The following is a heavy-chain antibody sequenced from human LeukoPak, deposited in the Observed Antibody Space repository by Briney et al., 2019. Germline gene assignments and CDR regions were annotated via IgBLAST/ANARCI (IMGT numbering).Heavy chain of an antibody. D-gene: IGHD5-12*01. CDR1: GYTFTSYY. J-gene: IGHJ6*03. CDR3: ARDQGGYEPFYYMDV. Sequence: GASVKVSCKASGYTFTSYYMHWVRQAPGQGLEWMGIINPSGGSTSYAQKFQGRVTMTRDTSISTAYMELSRLRSDDTAVYYCARDQGGYEPFYYMDVWGKGTTVTVSS. CDR2: INPSGGST. V-gene: IGHV1-46*01.